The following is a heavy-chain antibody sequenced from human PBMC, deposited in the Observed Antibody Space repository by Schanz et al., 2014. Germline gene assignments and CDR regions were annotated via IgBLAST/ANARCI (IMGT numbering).Heavy chain of an antibody. CDR2: MSGSGSTA. CDR1: GITFSGYS. J-gene: IGHJ4*02. CDR3: AYYDVLTGFDY. Sequence: EVQLVESGGGLAQPGGSLRLSCAASGITFSGYSMNWVRQAPGKGLEWVSGMSGSGSTADYADSVKGRFTISRDNSKNTLYLLLNSLRAEDTAVYYCAYYDVLTGFDYWGQGTQVTVSS. D-gene: IGHD3-9*01. V-gene: IGHV3-23*04.